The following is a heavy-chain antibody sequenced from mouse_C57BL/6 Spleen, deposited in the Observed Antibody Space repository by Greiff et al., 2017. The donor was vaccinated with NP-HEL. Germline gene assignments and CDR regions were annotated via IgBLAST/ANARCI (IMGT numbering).Heavy chain of an antibody. D-gene: IGHD2-3*01. CDR1: GYTFTSYW. V-gene: IGHV1-64*01. Sequence: QVQLQQPGAELVKPGASVKLSCKASGYTFTSYWMHRVKQRPGQGLEWIGMIHPNSGSTNYNEKFKSKATLTVDKSSSTAYMQLSSLTSEDSAVYYCARDGALSFDYWGQGTTLTVSS. J-gene: IGHJ2*01. CDR2: IHPNSGST. CDR3: ARDGALSFDY.